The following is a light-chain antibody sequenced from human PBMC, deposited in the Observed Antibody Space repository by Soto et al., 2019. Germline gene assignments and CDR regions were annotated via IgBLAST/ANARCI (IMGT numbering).Light chain of an antibody. CDR3: QQYNNWPRGT. J-gene: IGKJ1*01. V-gene: IGKV3-15*01. CDR2: DAS. CDR1: QSVSSSY. Sequence: IVLTQSPGTLSLSPGERATLSCRASQSVSSSYLAWYQQKPGQAPRLLIYDASTRATGIPARFSGSGSGTEFTLTISSLQSEDFAVYYCQQYNNWPRGTFGQGTKVDIK.